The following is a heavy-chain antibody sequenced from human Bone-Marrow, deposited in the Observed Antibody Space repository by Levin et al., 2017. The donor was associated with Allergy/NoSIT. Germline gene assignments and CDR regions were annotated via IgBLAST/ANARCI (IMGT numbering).Heavy chain of an antibody. CDR3: AREVRPRGASPGFDP. CDR2: ISYDGSNK. V-gene: IGHV3-30-3*01. Sequence: GGSLRLSCAASGFTFSTYAMHWVRQAPGKGLEWVALISYDGSNKNYADSVEGRFTISRDNSKNTLYLQMNSLRVDDTALYYCAREVRPRGASPGFDPWGQGTLVTVSS. J-gene: IGHJ5*02. CDR1: GFTFSTYA. D-gene: IGHD2-2*01.